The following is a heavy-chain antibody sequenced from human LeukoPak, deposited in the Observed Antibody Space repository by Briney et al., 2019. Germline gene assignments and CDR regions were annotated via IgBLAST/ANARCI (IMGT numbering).Heavy chain of an antibody. V-gene: IGHV4-31*03. D-gene: IGHD2-15*01. CDR1: DGSISSGGYY. J-gene: IGHJ4*02. CDR2: IYYSGST. Sequence: PSETLSLTCTVSDGSISSGGYYWSWIRQHPGKGLEWIGYIYYSGSTYYNPSLKSRVTISVDTSKNQFSLKLSSVTAEDTAVYYCAREDCSGGSCYRIDYWGQGTLVTVSS. CDR3: AREDCSGGSCYRIDY.